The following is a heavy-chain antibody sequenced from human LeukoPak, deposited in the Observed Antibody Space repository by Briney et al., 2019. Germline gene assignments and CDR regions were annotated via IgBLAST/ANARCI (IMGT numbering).Heavy chain of an antibody. CDR1: GYTFINYY. J-gene: IGHJ3*02. D-gene: IGHD2-15*01. CDR2: INPSGGSA. CDR3: ARDNAEGFCSGGTCYGDAFDI. V-gene: IGHV1-46*01. Sequence: ASVKVSCKASGYTFINYYMHWVRQAPGQGLEWMGIINPSGGSAYYAQKFQGRVTMTRDTPISTAYMELNRLASDDTAVYFCARDNAEGFCSGGTCYGDAFDIWGQGTVITVSS.